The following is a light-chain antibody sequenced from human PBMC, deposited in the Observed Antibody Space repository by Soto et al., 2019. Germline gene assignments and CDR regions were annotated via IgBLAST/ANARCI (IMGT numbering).Light chain of an antibody. J-gene: IGLJ1*01. Sequence: QSALTQPASGSGSPGQSITISCTGTRRDVGGFNLFFWYPQPPGKPPKLMIYEVSKRPSGVSNRFSGSKSGNTASLTISGLQAEDEADYYCCSYAGSSTFLYVFGTGTKVTIL. CDR3: CSYAGSSTFLYV. CDR1: RRDVGGFNL. V-gene: IGLV2-23*02. CDR2: EVS.